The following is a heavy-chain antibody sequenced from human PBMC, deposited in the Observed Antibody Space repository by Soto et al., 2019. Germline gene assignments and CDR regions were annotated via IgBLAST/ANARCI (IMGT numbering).Heavy chain of an antibody. D-gene: IGHD7-27*01. CDR1: VYVFTSFW. J-gene: IGHJ4*02. CDR2: IYPGDSET. Sequence: EVQLVQYGAEVKKPVESLQIFCKGSVYVFTSFWIWRARQEPGKGLEWMGVIYPGDSETRYNPSFQGHVTIAADMYISNAFVPWHSLKASDISTYYCARVTGTYYSDYWVQGTRVT. CDR3: ARVTGTYYSDY. V-gene: IGHV5-51*01.